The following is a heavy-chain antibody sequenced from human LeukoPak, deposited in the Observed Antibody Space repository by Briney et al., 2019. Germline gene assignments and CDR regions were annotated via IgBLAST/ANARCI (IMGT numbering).Heavy chain of an antibody. CDR1: GGSISSYY. CDR2: IYYSGST. CDR3: AICGASNTIHD. V-gene: IGHV4-59*08. Sequence: PSETLSLTCTVSGGSISSYYWSWIRQPPGKGLEWIGNIYYSGSTNYNPSLKSRVTISVDTSKNQFSPKLSSVTAADTAVYYCAICGASNTIHDWGQGTLVTVSS. D-gene: IGHD2-21*01. J-gene: IGHJ4*02.